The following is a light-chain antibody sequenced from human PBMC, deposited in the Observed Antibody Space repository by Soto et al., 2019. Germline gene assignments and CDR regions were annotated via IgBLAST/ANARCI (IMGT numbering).Light chain of an antibody. CDR1: SREVGSYNL. J-gene: IGLJ3*02. Sequence: QSALTQPASVSGSPGQSIIISCTGTSREVGSYNLVSWYQQHPGKAPKLVIYDGSKRPSGVSNRFSGSKSYNTASLTISGLQAEDEADYYCCSYADRSTLVFGRGTKLTVL. CDR2: DGS. CDR3: CSYADRSTLV. V-gene: IGLV2-23*01.